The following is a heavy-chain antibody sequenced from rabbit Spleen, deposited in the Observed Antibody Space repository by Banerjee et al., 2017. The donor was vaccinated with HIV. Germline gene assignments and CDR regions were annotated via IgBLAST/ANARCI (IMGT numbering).Heavy chain of an antibody. J-gene: IGHJ4*01. CDR1: GFDFSSYY. V-gene: IGHV1S7*01. Sequence: QLKETGGGLVQPGGSLKLSCKASGFDFSSYYMSWVRQAPGKGLEWIGYIDPIFGSTYYASWVNGRFTISSHNAQNTLYLQLNSLTAADTATYFCARDGAGGSYFALWGPGTLVT. D-gene: IGHD8-1*01. CDR3: ARDGAGGSYFAL. CDR2: IDPIFGST.